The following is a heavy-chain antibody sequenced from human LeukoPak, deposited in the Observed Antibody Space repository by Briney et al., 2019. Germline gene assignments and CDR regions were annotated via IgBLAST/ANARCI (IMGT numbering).Heavy chain of an antibody. D-gene: IGHD3-3*01. V-gene: IGHV1-2*02. Sequence: ASVKVSCKTSGYTFTANYVHWVRQAPGQGLEWMGWINSKSGDAVYAQKFQGRLTLTRDTSISTAYMEVNSLRSDDTAAYYCAAWADTADLWSGPFDWWGQGTLVTVSS. CDR3: AAWADTADLWSGPFDW. CDR2: INSKSGDA. J-gene: IGHJ4*02. CDR1: GYTFTANY.